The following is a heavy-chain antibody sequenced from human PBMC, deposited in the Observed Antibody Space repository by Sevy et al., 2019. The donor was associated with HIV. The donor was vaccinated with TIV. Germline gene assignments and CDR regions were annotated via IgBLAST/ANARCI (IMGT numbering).Heavy chain of an antibody. CDR1: AFTFSNSA. CDR2: ISSDGGSD. V-gene: IGHV3-30*04. CDR3: ARSLIAVAGSYGMDI. Sequence: GGSLRLSCAASAFTFSNSAMHWVRQAPGKGLEWVALISSDGGSDYYADSVKGRFTISRDNSKNTLYLLMNSLRPEDTAVYYCARSLIAVAGSYGMDIWGQGTTVTVSS. J-gene: IGHJ6*02. D-gene: IGHD6-19*01.